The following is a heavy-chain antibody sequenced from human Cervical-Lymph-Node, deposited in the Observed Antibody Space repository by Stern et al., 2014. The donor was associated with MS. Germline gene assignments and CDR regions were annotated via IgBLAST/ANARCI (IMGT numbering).Heavy chain of an antibody. CDR2: ITVYNGNT. CDR1: GYTFSSFA. Sequence: VQLVESGAEVKKPGASVNVSCKASGYTFSSFAITWVRQAPGQGLEWMGTITVYNGNTNYAQRVQDRVTMTTDTSTNTAYMEVRTLRSDDPAVYYCARGLGKPRHWGQGTLVTVSS. D-gene: IGHD3-16*01. V-gene: IGHV1-18*01. J-gene: IGHJ4*02. CDR3: ARGLGKPRH.